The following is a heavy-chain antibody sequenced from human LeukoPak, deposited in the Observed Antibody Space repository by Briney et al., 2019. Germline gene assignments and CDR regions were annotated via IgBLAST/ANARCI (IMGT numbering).Heavy chain of an antibody. CDR2: IYSGGST. V-gene: IGHV3-53*01. CDR1: GFTVSSNY. J-gene: IGHJ4*02. Sequence: GGSLRLSCAASGFTVSSNYMSWVRQAPGKGLEWVSVIYSGGSTYYADSVKGRFTISRDNSKSTLYLQMNSLRAEDTAVYYCARAAKGSPRYYWGQGTLVTVSS. D-gene: IGHD2-15*01. CDR3: ARAAKGSPRYY.